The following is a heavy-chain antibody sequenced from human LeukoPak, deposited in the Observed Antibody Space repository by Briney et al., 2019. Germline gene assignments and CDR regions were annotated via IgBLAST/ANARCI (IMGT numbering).Heavy chain of an antibody. J-gene: IGHJ4*02. CDR1: GGTFSSYA. Sequence: SVKVSCKASGGTFSSYAISWVRQAPGQGLEWMGGIIPIFGTANYAQKFQGRVTITADESTSTAYMELSSLRSEDTAVYYCARNKLAFDSSGLDYWGQGTLVTVSS. CDR2: IIPIFGTA. D-gene: IGHD3-22*01. V-gene: IGHV1-69*13. CDR3: ARNKLAFDSSGLDY.